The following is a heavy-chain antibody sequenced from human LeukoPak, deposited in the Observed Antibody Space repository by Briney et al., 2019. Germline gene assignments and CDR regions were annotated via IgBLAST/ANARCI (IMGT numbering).Heavy chain of an antibody. D-gene: IGHD5-24*01. Sequence: PSDTLSLTCTVSGASIRSYYWSWIRQPPGKGLECIGYIYYTGSTNYNYNPSLKSRVTISVDTSKNQFSLKLSSVTAADTAVYYCARHGPRRDGYNYDYWGPGTLVTVSS. CDR1: GASIRSYY. V-gene: IGHV4-59*08. CDR2: IYYTGSTNY. CDR3: ARHGPRRDGYNYDY. J-gene: IGHJ4*02.